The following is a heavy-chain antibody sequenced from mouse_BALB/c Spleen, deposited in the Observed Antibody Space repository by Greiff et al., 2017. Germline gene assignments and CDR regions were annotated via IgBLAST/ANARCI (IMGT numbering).Heavy chain of an antibody. CDR3: ARFYGNYAMDY. CDR1: GYTFTDYN. V-gene: IGHV1S29*02. D-gene: IGHD2-1*01. J-gene: IGHJ4*01. Sequence: VQLQQSGPELVKPGASVKISCKASGYTFTDYNMHWVKQSHGKSLEWIGYIYPYNGGTGYNQKFKSKATLTVDNSSSTAYMELRSLTSEDSAVYYCARFYGNYAMDYWGQGTSVTVSS. CDR2: IYPYNGGT.